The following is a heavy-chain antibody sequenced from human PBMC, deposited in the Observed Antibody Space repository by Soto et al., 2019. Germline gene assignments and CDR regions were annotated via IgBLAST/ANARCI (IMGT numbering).Heavy chain of an antibody. CDR1: GFTFSSYS. V-gene: IGHV3-21*01. CDR3: ARDIGSLLRAFDI. Sequence: GGSLRLSCAASGFTFSSYSMNWVRQAPGKGLEWVSSISSSSSYIYYADSVKGRFTISRDNAKNSLYLQMNSLRAEDTAVYYCARDIGSLLRAFDIWGQGTMVTVSS. CDR2: ISSSSSYI. J-gene: IGHJ3*02. D-gene: IGHD1-26*01.